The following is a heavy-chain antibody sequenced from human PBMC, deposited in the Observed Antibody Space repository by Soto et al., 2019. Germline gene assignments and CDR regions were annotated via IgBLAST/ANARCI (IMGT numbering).Heavy chain of an antibody. V-gene: IGHV1-2*04. D-gene: IGHD5-18*01. CDR1: GYTFTGYY. CDR3: ARSLLIQLWSFDY. J-gene: IGHJ4*01. Sequence: ASVKVSCKASGYTFTGYYMHWVRQAPGQGLEWMGWINPNSGGTNYAQKFQGWVTMTRDTSISTAYMELSRLRSDDTAVYYCARSLLIQLWSFDYWGQEPWSPSPQ. CDR2: INPNSGGT.